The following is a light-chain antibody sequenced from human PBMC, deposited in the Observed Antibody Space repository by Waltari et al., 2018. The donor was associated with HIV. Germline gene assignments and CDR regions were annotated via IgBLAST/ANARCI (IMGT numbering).Light chain of an antibody. CDR2: RND. CDR1: ISHLGGNF. V-gene: IGLV1-47*01. CDR3: STWDNSLSHWV. Sequence: QSVVTQPPSASGTPGQNISISCSGDISHLGGNFVYWYQQRPGTAPRLLLYRNDQRPSGGPDRVSGSKSATSASLAISGLRSEDEADYHCSTWDNSLSHWVFGGGTKVTVL. J-gene: IGLJ3*02.